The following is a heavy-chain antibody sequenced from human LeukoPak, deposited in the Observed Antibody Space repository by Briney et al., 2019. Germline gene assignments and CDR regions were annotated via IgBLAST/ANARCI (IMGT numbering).Heavy chain of an antibody. CDR3: ARVRYDGSGYYSIFDY. D-gene: IGHD3-22*01. V-gene: IGHV3-21*01. J-gene: IGHJ4*02. CDR1: GFTFNSYS. Sequence: PGGSLRLSCAASGFTFNSYSMNWVRQAPGKGLEWVSSITRSSIYIYYADSVKGRFTISRDNAKNSLYLQMNSLRAEDTAVYYCARVRYDGSGYYSIFDYWGQGTLVTVSS. CDR2: ITRSSIYI.